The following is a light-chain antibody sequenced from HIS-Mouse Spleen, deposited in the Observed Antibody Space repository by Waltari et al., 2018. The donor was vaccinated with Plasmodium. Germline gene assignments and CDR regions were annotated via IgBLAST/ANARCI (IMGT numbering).Light chain of an antibody. CDR1: SSNIGNNY. CDR3: GTWDSSLSAGVV. Sequence: QSVLTQPPSVSAAPGQKVPISCSGSSSNIGNNYVSWYQQLPGTAPKLLMYDNNKRPAGIPARFSGSKSGTSASLGITGLQTGDEADYYCGTWDSSLSAGVVFGGGTKLTVL. V-gene: IGLV1-51*01. J-gene: IGLJ2*01. CDR2: DNN.